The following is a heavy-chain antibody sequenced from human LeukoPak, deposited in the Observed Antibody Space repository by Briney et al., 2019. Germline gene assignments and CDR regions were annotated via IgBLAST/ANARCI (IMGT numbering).Heavy chain of an antibody. Sequence: GGPLRLSCEGSGFTFSDYWMGWVRQAPGKGLEWVSAISGSGGSTYYADSVKGRFTISRDNSKNTLYLQMNSLRAEDTAVYYCASRGYQLLIPFDYWGQGTLVTVSS. J-gene: IGHJ4*02. D-gene: IGHD2-2*01. CDR1: GFTFSDYW. CDR3: ASRGYQLLIPFDY. CDR2: ISGSGGST. V-gene: IGHV3-23*01.